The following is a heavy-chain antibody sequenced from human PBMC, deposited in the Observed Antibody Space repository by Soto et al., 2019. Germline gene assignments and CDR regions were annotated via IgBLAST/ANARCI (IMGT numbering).Heavy chain of an antibody. D-gene: IGHD5-18*01. CDR1: GYSFPTSW. Sequence: PGDSLKISCKTSGYSFPTSWIGWVRQMAGKGLEWMGIIYPRDSDTRYNPSFQGQVTISVDKSISTAYLQWSSLKASDTAMYYCARHPVDTAIPWSQGTMVTVSS. CDR3: ARHPVDTAIP. CDR2: IYPRDSDT. J-gene: IGHJ5*02. V-gene: IGHV5-51*01.